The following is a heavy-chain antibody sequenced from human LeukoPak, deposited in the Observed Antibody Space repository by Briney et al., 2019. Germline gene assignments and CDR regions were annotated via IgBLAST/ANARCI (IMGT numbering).Heavy chain of an antibody. V-gene: IGHV4-34*01. CDR2: INHSGST. J-gene: IGHJ4*02. CDR1: GGSFSGYY. Sequence: SETLSLTXAVYGGSFSGYYWSWIRQPPGKGLEWIGEINHSGSTNYNPSLKSRVTISVDTSKNQFSLKLSSVTAADTAVYYCARERLWTTVYFDYWGQGTLVTVSS. D-gene: IGHD4-11*01. CDR3: ARERLWTTVYFDY.